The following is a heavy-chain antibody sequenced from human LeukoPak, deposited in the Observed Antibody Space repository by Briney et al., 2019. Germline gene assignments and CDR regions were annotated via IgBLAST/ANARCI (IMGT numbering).Heavy chain of an antibody. Sequence: ASVKVSCKASGYTFTSYGISWVRQAPGQGLEWMGIINPSGGSTSYAQKFQGRVTMTRDTSTSTVYMELSSLRSEDTAVYYCARGGYYDSSGYYLFDYWGQGTLVTVSS. CDR3: ARGGYYDSSGYYLFDY. J-gene: IGHJ4*02. CDR1: GYTFTSYG. D-gene: IGHD3-22*01. V-gene: IGHV1-46*01. CDR2: INPSGGST.